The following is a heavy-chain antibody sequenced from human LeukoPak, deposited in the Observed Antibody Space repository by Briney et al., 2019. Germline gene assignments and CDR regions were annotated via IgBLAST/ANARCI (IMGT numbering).Heavy chain of an antibody. D-gene: IGHD2-2*01. CDR2: IYPGDSDT. Sequence: GESLKISCKGSGYSFTSYWIGWVRQMPGKGLEWMGIIYPGDSDTRYSPSFQGQVTISADKSISTAYLQWSSLKASDNAMYYCARPGCCSSTSCYSVTTVDYWGQGTLVTVSS. J-gene: IGHJ4*02. CDR1: GYSFTSYW. CDR3: ARPGCCSSTSCYSVTTVDY. V-gene: IGHV5-51*01.